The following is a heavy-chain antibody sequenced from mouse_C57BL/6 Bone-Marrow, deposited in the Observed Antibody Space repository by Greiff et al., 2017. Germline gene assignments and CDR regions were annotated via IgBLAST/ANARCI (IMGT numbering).Heavy chain of an antibody. CDR3: ARVDYGNYGAWFAY. CDR1: GYTFTSYW. V-gene: IGHV1-61*01. D-gene: IGHD2-1*01. CDR2: IYPSDSET. J-gene: IGHJ3*01. Sequence: VQLQQPGAELVRPGSSVKLSCKASGYTFTSYWMDWVKQRPGQGLEWIGNIYPSDSETHYNQKFKDKATLTVDKYSSTAYMQLSSLTSEDSAVYYCARVDYGNYGAWFAYWGQGTLVTVSA.